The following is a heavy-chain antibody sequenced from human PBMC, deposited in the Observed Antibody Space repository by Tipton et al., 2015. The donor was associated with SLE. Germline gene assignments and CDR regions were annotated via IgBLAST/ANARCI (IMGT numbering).Heavy chain of an antibody. CDR2: ISSSGSTI. J-gene: IGHJ4*02. D-gene: IGHD1-26*01. V-gene: IGHV3-11*04. CDR3: ARDLNSGSYPGDY. CDR1: GFTFSDYY. Sequence: SLRLSCAASGFTFSDYYMSWIRQAPGKGLEWVSYISSSGSTIYYADSVKGRFTISRDNAKNTLYLQMNSLRAEDTAVYYCARDLNSGSYPGDYWGQGTLVTVSS.